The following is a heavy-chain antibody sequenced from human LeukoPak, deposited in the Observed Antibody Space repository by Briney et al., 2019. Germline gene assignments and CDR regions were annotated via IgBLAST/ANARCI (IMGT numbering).Heavy chain of an antibody. J-gene: IGHJ4*02. CDR1: GFTFSSYG. D-gene: IGHD1-7*01. V-gene: IGHV3-30*02. CDR2: IRYDGSNK. CDR3: AKDGELELWPPHHHFDY. Sequence: GGSPRLSCAASGFTFSSYGMHWVRQAPGKGLEWVAFIRYDGSNKYYADSVKGRFTISRDNSKNTLYLQMNSLRAEDTAVYYCAKDGELELWPPHHHFDYWGQGTLVTVSS.